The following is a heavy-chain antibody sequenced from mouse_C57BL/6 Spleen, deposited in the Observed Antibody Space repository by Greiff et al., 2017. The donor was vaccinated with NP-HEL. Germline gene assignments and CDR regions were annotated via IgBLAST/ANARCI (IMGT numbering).Heavy chain of an antibody. V-gene: IGHV8-8*01. J-gene: IGHJ4*01. CDR2: IWWDDDK. D-gene: IGHD2-2*01. CDR3: ARSLWLPYYYAMDY. Sequence: QVTLKESGPGILQPSQTLSLTCSFSGFSLSTFGMGVGWIRQPSGKGLEWLAHIWWDDDKYYNPALKSRLTISKDTSKNQVFLKIANVDTADTATYYCARSLWLPYYYAMDYWGQGTSVTVSS. CDR1: GFSLSTFGMG.